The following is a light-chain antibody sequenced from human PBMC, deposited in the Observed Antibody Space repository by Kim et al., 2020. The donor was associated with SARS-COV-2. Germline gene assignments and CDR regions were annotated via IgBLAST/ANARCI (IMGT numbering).Light chain of an antibody. CDR1: SSNIGAHYD. J-gene: IGLJ2*01. V-gene: IGLV1-40*01. CDR2: GNN. Sequence: RVTISCTGRSSNIGAHYDMHWYQFLPGTAPKLLIHGNNNRPSWVPDRFSGSKSDTSASLAITGLQAEDEADYYCQSFDTSLKTVIFGGGTQLTVL. CDR3: QSFDTSLKTVI.